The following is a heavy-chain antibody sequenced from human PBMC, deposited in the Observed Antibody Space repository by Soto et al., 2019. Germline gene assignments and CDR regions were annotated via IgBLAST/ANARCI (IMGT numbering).Heavy chain of an antibody. CDR2: ISWNSGSI. CDR3: AKGGNYDFWSGYFDY. J-gene: IGHJ4*02. CDR1: GFTFSSYG. D-gene: IGHD3-3*01. Sequence: PGGSLRLSCAASGFTFSSYGMHWVRQAPGKGLEWVSGISWNSGSIGYADSVKGRFTISRDNAKNSLYLQMNSLRAEDTALYYCAKGGNYDFWSGYFDYWGQGTLVTVSS. V-gene: IGHV3-9*01.